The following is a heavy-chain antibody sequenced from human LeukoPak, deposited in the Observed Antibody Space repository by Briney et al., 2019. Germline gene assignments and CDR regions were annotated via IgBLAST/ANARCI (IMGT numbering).Heavy chain of an antibody. CDR1: GFTVNSNY. Sequence: GGSLRLSCAASGFTVNSNYMSWVRRAPGKGLEWVSVIYSGGSTYYADSVKGRFTFSRDGSKNTLYLQMNSLRAEDTAVYYCARGSVAPRWYYFDYWGQGTLVTVSS. V-gene: IGHV3-53*01. D-gene: IGHD3-10*01. CDR2: IYSGGST. CDR3: ARGSVAPRWYYFDY. J-gene: IGHJ4*02.